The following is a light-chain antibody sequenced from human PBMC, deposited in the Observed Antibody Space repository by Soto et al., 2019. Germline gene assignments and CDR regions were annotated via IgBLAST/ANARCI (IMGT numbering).Light chain of an antibody. J-gene: IGKJ1*01. CDR3: QQYGDSPRT. Sequence: ESVLTQSPGTLSLSPGERATLSCRASQSVSSSYLAWYQQKPGQAPRLLIYGASSRATGIPDRFSGSGSGTDFTLTIRRLEPEDFAVYYCQQYGDSPRTFGQGTKVDIK. CDR2: GAS. V-gene: IGKV3-20*01. CDR1: QSVSSSY.